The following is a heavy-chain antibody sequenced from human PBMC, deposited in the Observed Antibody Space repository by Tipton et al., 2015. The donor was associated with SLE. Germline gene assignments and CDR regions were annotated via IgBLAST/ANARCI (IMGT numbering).Heavy chain of an antibody. V-gene: IGHV4-59*01. J-gene: IGHJ4*02. CDR3: AREESWYHYFDY. D-gene: IGHD6-13*01. CDR2: IYYSGST. CDR1: GGSISTYF. Sequence: TLSLTCTVSGGSISTYFWSWIRQPPGKGLEWIGYIYYSGSTNYNPSLKSRVTISVDTSKNQFSLKLSSVTAADTAVYYCAREESWYHYFDYWGQGTLVTVSS.